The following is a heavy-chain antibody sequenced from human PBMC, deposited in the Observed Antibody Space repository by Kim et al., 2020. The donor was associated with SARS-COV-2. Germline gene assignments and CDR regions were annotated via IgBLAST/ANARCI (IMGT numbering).Heavy chain of an antibody. CDR3: ARGSKFYDILTSYPFDP. D-gene: IGHD3-9*01. CDR2: IYYSGST. V-gene: IGHV4-59*01. Sequence: SETLSLTCTVSGGSISSYYWSWIRQPPGKGLEWIGYIYYSGSTNYNPSLKSRVTISVDTSKNQFSLKLSSVTAADTAVYYCARGSKFYDILTSYPFDPWGQGTLVAVSS. J-gene: IGHJ5*01. CDR1: GGSISSYY.